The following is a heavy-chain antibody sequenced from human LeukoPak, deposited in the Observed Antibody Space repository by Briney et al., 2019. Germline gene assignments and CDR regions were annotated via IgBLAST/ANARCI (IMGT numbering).Heavy chain of an antibody. CDR2: ISYDGSNK. CDR3: ARELRGYSGYEYYFDY. CDR1: GSTFSSYA. J-gene: IGHJ4*02. D-gene: IGHD5-12*01. V-gene: IGHV3-30-3*01. Sequence: GGSLRLSCAASGSTFSSYAMHWVRQAPGKGLEWVAVISYDGSNKCYADSVKGRFTISRDNSKNTLYLQMNSLRAEDTAVYYCARELRGYSGYEYYFDYWGQGTLVTVSS.